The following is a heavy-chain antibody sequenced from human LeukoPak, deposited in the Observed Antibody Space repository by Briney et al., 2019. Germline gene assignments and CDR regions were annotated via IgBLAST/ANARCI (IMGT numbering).Heavy chain of an antibody. Sequence: GGSLRLSCAASGFTFRSSGMHWVRQTPGKGLEWVAFIWYDGNEIYYADSVKGRFTISRDNSKNTLYLQMNSLRAEDTAVYYCAKDNLGVRSYLPCDAFDIWGQGTMVTVSS. CDR3: AKDNLGVRSYLPCDAFDI. J-gene: IGHJ3*02. CDR2: IWYDGNEI. V-gene: IGHV3-30*02. D-gene: IGHD3-10*01. CDR1: GFTFRSSG.